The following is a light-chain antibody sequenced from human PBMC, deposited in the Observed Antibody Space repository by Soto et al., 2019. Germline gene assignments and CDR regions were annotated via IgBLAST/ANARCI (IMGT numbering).Light chain of an antibody. V-gene: IGKV3-11*01. CDR2: DAF. CDR3: QIRNEWPPGAT. J-gene: IGKJ4*01. Sequence: IVLTQSPATLSLSPGERATLSCRASQSVGSRLAWYQQRPGQAPRLLIYDAFYRATGIPARFSGSGSGTDFTLIINSLEPEDSGVYYCQIRNEWPPGATFGGGTKV. CDR1: QSVGSR.